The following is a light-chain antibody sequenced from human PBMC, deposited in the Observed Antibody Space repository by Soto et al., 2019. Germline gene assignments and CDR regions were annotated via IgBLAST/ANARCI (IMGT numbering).Light chain of an antibody. CDR2: AAS. CDR1: RSISSY. J-gene: IGKJ4*01. V-gene: IGKV1-39*01. CDR3: QQSYSTPLT. Sequence: DIQMTQSPSSLSASVGDRVTITCRASRSISSYLNWYQQKPGKAPKLLIYAASSLQSGVPSRFSGSGSGTDLTLTIISLQPQDFVTYYCQQSYSTPLTFGGGTKVQIK.